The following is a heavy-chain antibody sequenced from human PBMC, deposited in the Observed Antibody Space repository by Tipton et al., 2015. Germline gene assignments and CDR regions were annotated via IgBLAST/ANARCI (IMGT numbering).Heavy chain of an antibody. Sequence: SLRLSCVASGFMFEEFAMHWVRQAPGKGLEWVSGITWNSVDIGYADSVKGRFTISRDNAKNSLYLQVNSLRAEDTAVYYCARSSDPLPGSPYYYYYGMDVWGQGTTVTVSS. CDR1: GFMFEEFA. CDR3: ARSSDPLPGSPYYYYYGMDV. V-gene: IGHV3-9*01. D-gene: IGHD6-6*01. J-gene: IGHJ6*02. CDR2: ITWNSVDI.